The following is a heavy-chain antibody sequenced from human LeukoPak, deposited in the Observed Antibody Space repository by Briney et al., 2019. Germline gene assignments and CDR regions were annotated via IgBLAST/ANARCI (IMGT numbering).Heavy chain of an antibody. J-gene: IGHJ4*02. CDR1: GFTFSSYA. CDR3: AKDHYYDSITPFDY. Sequence: GGSLRLSCAASGFTFSSYAMSWVRQAPGKGLEWVSAISGSGGSTYYADSVEGRFTISRDNSKNTLYLQMNSLRAEDTAVYYCAKDHYYDSITPFDYWGQGTLVTVSS. V-gene: IGHV3-23*01. D-gene: IGHD3-22*01. CDR2: ISGSGGST.